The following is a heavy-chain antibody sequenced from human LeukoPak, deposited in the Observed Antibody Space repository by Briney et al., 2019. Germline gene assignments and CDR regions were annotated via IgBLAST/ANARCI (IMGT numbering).Heavy chain of an antibody. CDR3: AKDLGSGWYNYFDY. Sequence: PGGSLRLSCAASGFTFSSYAMSWVRQAPGKGLEWVSAISGSGGSTYYADSVKGRFTISRDNSKNTLYLQMNSLRTEDTAVYYCAKDLGSGWYNYFDYWGQGTLVTVSS. CDR1: GFTFSSYA. D-gene: IGHD6-19*01. V-gene: IGHV3-23*01. CDR2: ISGSGGST. J-gene: IGHJ4*02.